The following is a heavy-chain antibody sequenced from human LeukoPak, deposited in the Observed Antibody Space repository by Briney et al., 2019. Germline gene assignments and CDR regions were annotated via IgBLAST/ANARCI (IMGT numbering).Heavy chain of an antibody. CDR2: INTNNSGT. D-gene: IGHD2/OR15-2a*01. J-gene: IGHJ4*02. V-gene: IGHV1-2*02. CDR3: TLYLH. CDR1: VYIFTRYD. Sequence: ASVNVSRMSSVYIFTRYDMHSVRQARGQRLEWMEWINTNNSGTHYAQKSQDRITMTRDTSNNTAYMEVSRLGSDDTAMYCCTLYLHWGEGTLVTVSS.